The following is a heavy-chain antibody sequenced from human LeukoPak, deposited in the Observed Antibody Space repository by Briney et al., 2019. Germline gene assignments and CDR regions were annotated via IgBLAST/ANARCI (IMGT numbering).Heavy chain of an antibody. CDR1: GGSFSGYY. V-gene: IGHV4-34*01. CDR2: INHSGST. CDR3: ARGPSYGYARRIRFDP. Sequence: PSETLSLTCAVYGGSFSGYYWSWIRQPPGKGLEWIGEINHSGSTNYNPSLKSRVTISVDTSKNRFSLKLSSVTAADTAVYYCARGPSYGYARRIRFDPWGQGTLVTVSS. D-gene: IGHD5-18*01. J-gene: IGHJ5*02.